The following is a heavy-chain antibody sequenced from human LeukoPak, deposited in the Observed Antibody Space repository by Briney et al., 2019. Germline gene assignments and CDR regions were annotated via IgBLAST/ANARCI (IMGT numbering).Heavy chain of an antibody. CDR2: ISYDGRDE. V-gene: IGHV3-30*04. D-gene: IGHD6-19*01. J-gene: IGHJ4*02. CDR1: GFSFCDYA. Sequence: GRSLRLSCAASGFSFCDYAMHWVRQAPGKGLEWVALISYDGRDEYYADSVKGRFTISRDNPKNTVSLQMNSLRPEDTAVYYCAREDRGWYPAYWGQGTLVTVSS. CDR3: AREDRGWYPAY.